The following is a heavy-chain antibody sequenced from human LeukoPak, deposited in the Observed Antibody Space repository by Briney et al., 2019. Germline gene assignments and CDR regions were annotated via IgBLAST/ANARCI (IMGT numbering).Heavy chain of an antibody. J-gene: IGHJ4*02. Sequence: ASVKVSCKASGYTFTSYDINWVRQATGQGLEWMGWMNPNSGNTGYAQKFQGRVTTTRNTSISTAYMELSSLRSEDTAVYYCARGFNYDILTGFDYWGQGTLVTVSS. D-gene: IGHD3-9*01. CDR2: MNPNSGNT. V-gene: IGHV1-8*01. CDR1: GYTFTSYD. CDR3: ARGFNYDILTGFDY.